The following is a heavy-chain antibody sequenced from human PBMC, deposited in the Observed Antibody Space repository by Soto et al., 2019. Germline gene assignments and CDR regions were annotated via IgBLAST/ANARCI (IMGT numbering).Heavy chain of an antibody. CDR2: ISAYNGNT. D-gene: IGHD5-18*01. CDR1: GYTFTSYG. CDR3: ARVMKGIQLWSSTYYFDY. Sequence: ASVKVSCKASGYTFTSYGISWARQAPGQGLEWMGWISAYNGNTNYAQKLQGRVTMTTDTSTSTAYMELRSLRSDDTAVYYCARVMKGIQLWSSTYYFDYWGQGTLVTVSS. J-gene: IGHJ4*02. V-gene: IGHV1-18*04.